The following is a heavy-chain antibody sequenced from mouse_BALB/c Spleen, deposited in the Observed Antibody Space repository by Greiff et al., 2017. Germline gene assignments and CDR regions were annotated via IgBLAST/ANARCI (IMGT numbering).Heavy chain of an antibody. CDR3: ARAEGYGYEGNY. D-gene: IGHD2-2*01. Sequence: EVKLQESGPGLVKPSQSLSLTCSVTGYSITSGYYWNWIRQFPGNKLEWMGYISYDGSNNYNPSLKNRISITRDTSKNQFFLKLNSVTTEDTATYYCARAEGYGYEGNYWGQGTTLTVSS. J-gene: IGHJ2*01. CDR1: GYSITSGYY. CDR2: ISYDGSN. V-gene: IGHV3-6*02.